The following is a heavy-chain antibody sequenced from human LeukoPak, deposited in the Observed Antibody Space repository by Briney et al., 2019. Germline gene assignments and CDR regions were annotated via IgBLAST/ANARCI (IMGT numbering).Heavy chain of an antibody. CDR1: GGSISSYY. J-gene: IGHJ1*01. CDR2: VYYSGST. Sequence: PSETLSLTCTVSGGSISSYYWSWIRQPPGKGLEWIGYVYYSGSTNYNPSLKSRVTISVDTSKNQFSLKLSSVTAADTAVYYCARHEVDYDTSGLTHRPEYFQDWGQGTLVTVSS. CDR3: ARHEVDYDTSGLTHRPEYFQD. V-gene: IGHV4-59*08. D-gene: IGHD3-22*01.